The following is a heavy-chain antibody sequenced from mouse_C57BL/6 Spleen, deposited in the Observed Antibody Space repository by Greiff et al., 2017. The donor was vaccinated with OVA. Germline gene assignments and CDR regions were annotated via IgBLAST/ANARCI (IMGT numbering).Heavy chain of an antibody. CDR2: INPSNGGT. CDR1: GYTFTSYW. Sequence: QVQLQQPGPELVKPGASVKLSCKASGYTFTSYWMHWVKQRPGQGLEWIGNINPSNGGTNYNEKFKSKATLTVDKSSSTAYMQLSSLTSEDSAVYYCARSVLRYYYAMDYWGQGTSVTVSS. D-gene: IGHD1-1*01. V-gene: IGHV1-53*01. J-gene: IGHJ4*01. CDR3: ARSVLRYYYAMDY.